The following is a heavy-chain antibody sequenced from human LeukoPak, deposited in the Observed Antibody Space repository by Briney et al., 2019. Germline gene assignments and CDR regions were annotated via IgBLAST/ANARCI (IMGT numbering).Heavy chain of an antibody. D-gene: IGHD3-16*01. Sequence: PGGSLRLSCAASGISLSTHGMHWVRQAPGKGLEWVAFIRFDGSTKNYADSVKGRFTISRDNSKNTLYLQMNSLRLEDTAVYFCAKDSFRGRYYFDYWGQGTLVTVSS. V-gene: IGHV3-30*02. CDR2: IRFDGSTK. CDR3: AKDSFRGRYYFDY. J-gene: IGHJ4*02. CDR1: GISLSTHG.